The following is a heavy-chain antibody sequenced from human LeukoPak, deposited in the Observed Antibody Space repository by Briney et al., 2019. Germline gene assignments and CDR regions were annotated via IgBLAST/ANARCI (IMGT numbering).Heavy chain of an antibody. Sequence: PGGSLRLSCAASGFTVSNNFMTWVRQPPGKGLEWVSIIYSGGSTYYVDSVRGRFTISRDDSRNTLYLQMSSLRAEDTAVYYCARAVSNDYAAYWGQGTLVTVSS. CDR1: GFTVSNNF. J-gene: IGHJ4*02. D-gene: IGHD4-17*01. V-gene: IGHV3-53*03. CDR3: ARAVSNDYAAY. CDR2: IYSGGST.